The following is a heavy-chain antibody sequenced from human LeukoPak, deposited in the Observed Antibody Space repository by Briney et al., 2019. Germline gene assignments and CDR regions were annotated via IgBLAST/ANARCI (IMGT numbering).Heavy chain of an antibody. CDR3: AREYQLLLDC. CDR1: GGSISSYY. D-gene: IGHD2-2*01. Sequence: SETLSLTCTVSGGSISSYYWSWIRQPPGKGLEWIGYMYYSGSTNYNPSLKSRVTISVDTSKNQFSLKLSSVTAADTAVYYCAREYQLLLDCWGQGTLVTVSS. J-gene: IGHJ4*02. V-gene: IGHV4-59*01. CDR2: MYYSGST.